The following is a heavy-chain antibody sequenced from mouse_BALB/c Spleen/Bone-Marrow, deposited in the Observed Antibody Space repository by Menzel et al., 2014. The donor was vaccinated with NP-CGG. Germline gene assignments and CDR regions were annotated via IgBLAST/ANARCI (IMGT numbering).Heavy chain of an antibody. J-gene: IGHJ2*01. CDR2: INPSSGYT. CDR1: GYTFTTYT. CDR3: ARRDDGYVFFDY. Sequence: VQLQQFGAELARPGASVKMSCRASGYTFTTYTIHWVRQRPGQGLEWIGYINPSSGYTNYIQKFKDKATLTADKSSSTAYMQLSSLTSEDSAVYYCARRDDGYVFFDYWGQGTTLTVSS. V-gene: IGHV1-4*01. D-gene: IGHD2-3*01.